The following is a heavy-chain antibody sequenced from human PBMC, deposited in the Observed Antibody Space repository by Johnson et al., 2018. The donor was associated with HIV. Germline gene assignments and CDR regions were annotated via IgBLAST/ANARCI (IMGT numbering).Heavy chain of an antibody. CDR1: GLILSGYG. V-gene: IGHV3-33*01. CDR2: IWPDGSNR. CDR3: ARALVVYARDAFVF. D-gene: IGHD2-8*02. Sequence: QVQLVESGGDVVQPGTSLRLSCEASGLILSGYGLHWVRQAPGKGLEWVALIWPDGSNRYYADSVKGRFTISRDNSKNTLYLQMNSLRAEDTAVYYCARALVVYARDAFVFWGQGTMVTVSS. J-gene: IGHJ3*01.